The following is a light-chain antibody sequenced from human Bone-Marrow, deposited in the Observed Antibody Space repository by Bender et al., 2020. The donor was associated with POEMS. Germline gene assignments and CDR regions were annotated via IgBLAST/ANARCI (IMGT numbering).Light chain of an antibody. J-gene: IGLJ3*02. CDR3: AVWDDSLNGWV. Sequence: QSVLTQPPSASGTPGQRVTISCSGGSSNIGAHAVNWYQHLPGTAPKLLIYSSHRRPSEVPDRFSGPRSGTSASRAISGLQSEDEADYYCAVWDDSLNGWVFGGGTKLTVL. CDR1: SSNIGAHA. CDR2: SSH. V-gene: IGLV1-44*01.